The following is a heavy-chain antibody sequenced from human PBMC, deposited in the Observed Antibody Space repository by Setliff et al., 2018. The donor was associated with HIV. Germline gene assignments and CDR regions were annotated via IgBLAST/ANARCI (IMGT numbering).Heavy chain of an antibody. Sequence: SETLSLTCAVSGYSISTAYYWAWIRQSPGKGLEWIGGFHHSGSAHYNPYLKSRVTISGQTSKNQFSLTLTSVTAADTAIYYCARQGAGYYYDSSDYYTGNGFDMWGQGTMVTVSS. D-gene: IGHD3-22*01. CDR2: FHHSGSA. CDR1: GYSISTAYY. V-gene: IGHV4-38-2*01. CDR3: ARQGAGYYYDSSDYYTGNGFDM. J-gene: IGHJ3*02.